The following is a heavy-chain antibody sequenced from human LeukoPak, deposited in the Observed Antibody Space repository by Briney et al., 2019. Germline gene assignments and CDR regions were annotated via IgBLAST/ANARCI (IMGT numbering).Heavy chain of an antibody. D-gene: IGHD6-13*01. V-gene: IGHV4-59*01. CDR1: GASISSYY. J-gene: IGHJ4*02. CDR3: ASGPYPAAGTDHQFDY. CDR2: IYYSGST. Sequence: SGTLSLTCTVSGASISSYYWSWIRQPPGKGLEWTGYIYYSGSTHYNPALKSRVTISVDTSKNQFSLDLSSVTAADTAVYYCASGPYPAAGTDHQFDYWGQGTLVTVSS.